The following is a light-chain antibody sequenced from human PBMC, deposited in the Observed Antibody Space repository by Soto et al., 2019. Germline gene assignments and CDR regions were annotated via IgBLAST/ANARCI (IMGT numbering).Light chain of an antibody. CDR3: QVRESPSDHSVV. V-gene: IGLV3-21*02. CDR2: SDR. J-gene: IGLJ3*02. Sequence: SYDPTQPPSVSVAPGQTASITLGGDNIGSKAVHWYKQKAGQAPELVVYSDRDRPSGIPGRFSGYNSGSTATLTISRVEAGDEADYYCQVRESPSDHSVVFGGGTKVTVL. CDR1: NIGSKA.